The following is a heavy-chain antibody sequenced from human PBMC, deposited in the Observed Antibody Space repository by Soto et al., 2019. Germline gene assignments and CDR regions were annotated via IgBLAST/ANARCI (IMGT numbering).Heavy chain of an antibody. CDR2: ISGSGGST. CDR1: EFTFSSYA. J-gene: IGHJ3*02. V-gene: IGHV3-23*01. CDR3: ATARFLEWWDLGGDAFDI. Sequence: GGPLSLAGAASEFTFSSYAMSWGRQAPGEGREWVSAISGSGGSTYYADSVKGRFTISRDNSKNTLYLQMNSLRAEDTAVYYCATARFLEWWDLGGDAFDIWGQGTMVTVSS. D-gene: IGHD3-3*01.